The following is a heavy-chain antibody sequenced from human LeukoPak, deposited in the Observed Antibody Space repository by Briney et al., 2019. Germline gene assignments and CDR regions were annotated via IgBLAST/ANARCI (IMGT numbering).Heavy chain of an antibody. Sequence: GGSLRLSCAASGFTFSRYAMSWVRQAPGKGLEWVSAISGSGDSTFYADSVKGRFTISRDISKNTLYLQMNSLRAEDTAVYYCAKEPTYSSTWYGIDYWGQGTPVTVSS. CDR2: ISGSGDST. J-gene: IGHJ4*02. CDR1: GFTFSRYA. CDR3: AKEPTYSSTWYGIDY. D-gene: IGHD6-13*01. V-gene: IGHV3-23*01.